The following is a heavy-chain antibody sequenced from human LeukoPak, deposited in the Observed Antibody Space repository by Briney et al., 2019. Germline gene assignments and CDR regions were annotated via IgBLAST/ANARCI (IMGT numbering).Heavy chain of an antibody. CDR2: IYYSGST. CDR3: ARSELRYSDWLLYEGYYFDY. J-gene: IGHJ4*02. V-gene: IGHV4-61*01. Sequence: PSETLSLTCTVSGYSISSGYYWSWIRQPPGKGLEWIGYIYYSGSTNYNPSLKSRVTISVDTSKNQFSLKLSSVTAADTAVYYCARSELRYSDWLLYEGYYFDYWGQGTLVTVSS. CDR1: GYSISSGYY. D-gene: IGHD3-9*01.